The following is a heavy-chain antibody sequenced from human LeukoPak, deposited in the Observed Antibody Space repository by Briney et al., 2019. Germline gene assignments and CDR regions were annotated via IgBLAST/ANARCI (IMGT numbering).Heavy chain of an antibody. J-gene: IGHJ4*02. CDR3: VRDRPQGDYLTGAAY. CDR1: GFTFSIYA. D-gene: IGHD3-9*01. CDR2: ISESSDT. Sequence: GGSLRLSCAASGFTFSIYALNWVRQAPAKGLEWISYISESSDTKYADSVKGRFTIARDNANNLLFLQMNSLRDDDTAIYFCVRDRPQGDYLTGAAYWGQGTLVTVSS. V-gene: IGHV3-48*02.